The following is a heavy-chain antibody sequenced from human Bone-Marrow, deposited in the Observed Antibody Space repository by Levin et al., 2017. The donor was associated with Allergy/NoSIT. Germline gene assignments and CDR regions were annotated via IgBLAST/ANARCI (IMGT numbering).Heavy chain of an antibody. J-gene: IGHJ5*02. CDR2: IDFSGNT. Sequence: SQTLSLTCTVSGDSVSSDYYFWSWVRQPPGKGLEWIGNIDFSGNTNYNPSLKSRVTISVDTSKNQFSLRLTSVTVADTGVYYCASLLSATVARLWFDPWGQGTLVTVSS. D-gene: IGHD6-6*01. CDR3: ASLLSATVARLWFDP. CDR1: GDSVSSDYYF. V-gene: IGHV4-61*01.